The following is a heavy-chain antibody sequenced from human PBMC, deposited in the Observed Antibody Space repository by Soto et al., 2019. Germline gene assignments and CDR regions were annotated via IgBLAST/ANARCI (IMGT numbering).Heavy chain of an antibody. V-gene: IGHV1-69*01. Sequence: QVQLVQSGADVQKPGSSVKVSCQASGVTFSSETLGWVRQAPGQGLGWVGGFIPLFGTASYAQKFQGRVTITADESTSTVYMELSSLRSDDTAVYFCATELGENPASPFDAWGQGTLVTVSS. D-gene: IGHD3-10*01. CDR3: ATELGENPASPFDA. CDR2: FIPLFGTA. CDR1: GVTFSSET. J-gene: IGHJ4*02.